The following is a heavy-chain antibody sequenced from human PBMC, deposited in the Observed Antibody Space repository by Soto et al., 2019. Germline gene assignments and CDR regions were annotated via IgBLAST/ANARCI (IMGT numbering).Heavy chain of an antibody. J-gene: IGHJ6*02. CDR2: IYYSGST. D-gene: IGHD2-15*01. CDR1: GGSISRGGYY. V-gene: IGHV4-31*03. CDR3: ASNRGYCSGGSCYPEGYYYYYGMDV. Sequence: PSEPLSLTCPVSGGSISRGGYYWSWIRQHPGKGLEWIGYIYYSGSTYYNPSLKSRVTISVDTSKNQFSLKLSSVTAADTAVYYCASNRGYCSGGSCYPEGYYYYYGMDVWGQGTTVNVSS.